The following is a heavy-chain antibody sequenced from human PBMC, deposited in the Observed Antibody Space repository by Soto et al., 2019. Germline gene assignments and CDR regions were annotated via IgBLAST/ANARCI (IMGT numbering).Heavy chain of an antibody. Sequence: EVQLVESGGGLVQPGGSLRLSCAASGFTVSSKYMSWVRQAPGKGLEWVALIQSGGPTYYAASVKGRFTISRDTSENTVHLHKDSLRAEDTAVYYCARDEVLCDGGRCYWVPLDVWDKVTTGTVSS. CDR1: GFTVSSKY. CDR3: ARDEVLCDGGRCYWVPLDV. V-gene: IGHV3-66*01. J-gene: IGHJ6*04. D-gene: IGHD2-15*01. CDR2: IQSGGPT.